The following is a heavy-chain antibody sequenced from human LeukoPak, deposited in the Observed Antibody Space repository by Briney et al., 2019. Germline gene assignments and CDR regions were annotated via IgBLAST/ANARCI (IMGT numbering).Heavy chain of an antibody. CDR1: GFTFSSYA. J-gene: IGHJ3*02. CDR3: VREGGDGAFDI. D-gene: IGHD3-16*01. Sequence: PGGSLRLSCAASGFTFSSYAMHWDRQAPGKGLEWVAVISYDGSNKYYADSVKGRFTISRDNSKNTLYLQMNSLRAEDTAVYYCVREGGDGAFDIWGQGTMVTVSS. V-gene: IGHV3-30*04. CDR2: ISYDGSNK.